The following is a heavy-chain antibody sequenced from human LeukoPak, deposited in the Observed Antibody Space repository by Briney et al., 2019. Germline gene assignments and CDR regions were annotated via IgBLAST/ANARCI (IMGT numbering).Heavy chain of an antibody. CDR1: GFSFSSYA. CDR2: TSAGGSST. D-gene: IGHD2-2*01. J-gene: IGHJ5*02. CDR3: AKGGYCSSSSCYYGWFDP. Sequence: PGRSLRLSCAASGFSFSSYAMHWVRQAPGKGLEWVSTTSAGGSSTYYADSVKGRFTISRDNSKNTLYLQMNSLRAEDTAAYYCAKGGYCSSSSCYYGWFDPWGQGTLVTVSS. V-gene: IGHV3-23*01.